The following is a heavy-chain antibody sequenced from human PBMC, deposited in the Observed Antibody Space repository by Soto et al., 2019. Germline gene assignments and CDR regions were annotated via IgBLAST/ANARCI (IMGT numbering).Heavy chain of an antibody. CDR1: GVSISSGDYY. CDR2: IYYSGST. J-gene: IGHJ2*01. D-gene: IGHD6-13*01. Sequence: QVQLQESGPGLVKPSQTLSLTCTVSGVSISSGDYYWSWIRQPPGKGLEWLGYIYYSGSTYYNPSLKSRVTISVDTSKNQFYLKLSSVTAADTAVYYCARDLNSSRWYKGWYFDLWGRGTLVTGSS. CDR3: ARDLNSSRWYKGWYFDL. V-gene: IGHV4-30-4*01.